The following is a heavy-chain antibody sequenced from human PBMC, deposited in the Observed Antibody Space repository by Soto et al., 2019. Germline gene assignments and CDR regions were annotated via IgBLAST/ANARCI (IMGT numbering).Heavy chain of an antibody. CDR2: IIPIFGTA. J-gene: IGHJ5*02. CDR1: GGTFSSYA. Sequence: QVQLVQSGAEGKKPGSSVKVSCKASGGTFSSYAISWVRQAPGQGLEWMGGIIPIFGTANYAQKFQCRVTITADESTSTACMELSMLRSEDTAVYYCARDPAARTDGPYNWFDPWGQGTLVPVSS. CDR3: ARDPAARTDGPYNWFDP. D-gene: IGHD6-6*01. V-gene: IGHV1-69*01.